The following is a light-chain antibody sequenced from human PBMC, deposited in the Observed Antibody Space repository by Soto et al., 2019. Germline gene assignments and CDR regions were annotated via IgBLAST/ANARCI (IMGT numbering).Light chain of an antibody. V-gene: IGKV3-15*01. CDR2: GVS. Sequence: EVVMTQSPATLSVSPGESATLSFRSSQSISSSKLAWYQQNPGQAPRLLLFGVSNRATGIPARFRGSGSGTDFTLTISGLEPEDFSVYYCQQRDKWPITFGQGTRLEIK. J-gene: IGKJ5*01. CDR3: QQRDKWPIT. CDR1: QSISSS.